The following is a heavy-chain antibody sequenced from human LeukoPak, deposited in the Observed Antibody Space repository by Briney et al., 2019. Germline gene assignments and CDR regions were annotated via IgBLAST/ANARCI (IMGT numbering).Heavy chain of an antibody. Sequence: SETLSLTCTVSGGSISSYYWSWIRQPPGKGLEWIGYIYYSGSTNYNPSLKSRVTISVDTSKNQFSLKLSSVTAADTAVYYCASVGDCSGGSCYDYWGQGTLVTVSS. CDR1: GGSISSYY. CDR3: ASVGDCSGGSCYDY. V-gene: IGHV4-59*01. J-gene: IGHJ4*02. CDR2: IYYSGST. D-gene: IGHD2-15*01.